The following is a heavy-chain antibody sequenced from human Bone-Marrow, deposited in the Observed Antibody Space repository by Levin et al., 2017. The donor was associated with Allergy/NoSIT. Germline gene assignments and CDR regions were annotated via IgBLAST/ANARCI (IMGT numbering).Heavy chain of an antibody. D-gene: IGHD2-15*01. V-gene: IGHV3-66*01. Sequence: GESLKISCAASGFTVGNHYMKWVRQAPGKGLEWVSLIYSGGSTYYADSVKGRFTISRDNSKNPLHLQMNSLRTEDTAVYYCARDRTCSGGTCYGSWGQGTLVTVSS. CDR2: IYSGGST. J-gene: IGHJ5*02. CDR3: ARDRTCSGGTCYGS. CDR1: GFTVGNHY.